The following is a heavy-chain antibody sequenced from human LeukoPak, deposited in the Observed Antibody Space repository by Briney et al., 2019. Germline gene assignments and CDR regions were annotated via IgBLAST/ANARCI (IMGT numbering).Heavy chain of an antibody. Sequence: ASVKVSCKASGYTFTSYYMHWVRQAPGQGLEWMGIINPSGGSTSYAQKFQGRVTMTRDTSTSTVCMELSSLRSEDTAVYYCARDLGSSSWPNWFDPWGQGTLVTVSS. V-gene: IGHV1-46*01. D-gene: IGHD6-13*01. CDR2: INPSGGST. CDR3: ARDLGSSSWPNWFDP. J-gene: IGHJ5*02. CDR1: GYTFTSYY.